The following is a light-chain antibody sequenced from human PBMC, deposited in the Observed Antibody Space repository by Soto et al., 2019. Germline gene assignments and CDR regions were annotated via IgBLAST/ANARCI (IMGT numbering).Light chain of an antibody. J-gene: IGKJ4*01. Sequence: DIQLTHSPSVLSASFGDTVTITCRASQALSNYLAWYQQKPGKAPDLLIYSASTLQSGVPSRFSGSGSETEFSLTIRALQPEDFATYYCQQLSRYPLTFGGGTKVDIK. CDR2: SAS. V-gene: IGKV1-9*01. CDR1: QALSNY. CDR3: QQLSRYPLT.